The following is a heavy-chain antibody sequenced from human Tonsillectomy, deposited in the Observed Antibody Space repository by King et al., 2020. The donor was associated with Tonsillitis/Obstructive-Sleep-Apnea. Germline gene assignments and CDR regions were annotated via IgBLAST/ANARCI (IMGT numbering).Heavy chain of an antibody. CDR1: GFTFSDYY. J-gene: IGHJ4*02. V-gene: IGHV3-11*05. Sequence: VQLVESGGGLVKPGGSLRLSCAASGFTFSDYYMSWIRQAPGKGREWVSYISISTSYTNYADSVKGRFTISRDNAKNSLYLQMNSLRAEDTAVYYCAAGSPVSPSLGFDYWGQGTLVTVSS. D-gene: IGHD3-10*01. CDR2: ISISTSYT. CDR3: AAGSPVSPSLGFDY.